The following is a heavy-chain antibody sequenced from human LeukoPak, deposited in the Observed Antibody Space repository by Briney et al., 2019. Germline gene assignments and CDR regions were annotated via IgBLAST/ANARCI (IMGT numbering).Heavy chain of an antibody. CDR2: INPSGGST. D-gene: IGHD2-2*01. V-gene: IGHV1-46*01. CDR1: GYTFTSYY. J-gene: IGHJ4*02. CDR3: ARDPPACSSTSCRGTDY. Sequence: ASVKVSCKASGYTFTSYYMYWVRQAPGQGLEWMGIINPSGGSTSYAQKFQGRVTMTRDMSTSTVYMELSSLRSEDTAVYYCARDPPACSSTSCRGTDYWGQGTLVTVSS.